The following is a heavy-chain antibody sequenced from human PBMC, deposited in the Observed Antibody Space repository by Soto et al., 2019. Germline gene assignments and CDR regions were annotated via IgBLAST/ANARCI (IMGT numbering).Heavy chain of an antibody. CDR3: AKSWNYFSHYFDY. D-gene: IGHD1-7*01. J-gene: IGHJ4*02. CDR1: GFTCSSYG. CDR2: ISYDGSNK. V-gene: IGHV3-30*18. Sequence: QVQLVESGGGVVQPGRSLRLSCAASGFTCSSYGMHWVRQAPGKGLEWVAVISYDGSNKYYADSGKGRFTISRDNSKNTLYLQMNSLRAEDTAVYYCAKSWNYFSHYFDYWGQGTLVTVSS.